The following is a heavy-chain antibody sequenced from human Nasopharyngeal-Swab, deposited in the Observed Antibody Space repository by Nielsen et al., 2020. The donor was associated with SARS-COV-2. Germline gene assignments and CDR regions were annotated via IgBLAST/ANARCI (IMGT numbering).Heavy chain of an antibody. V-gene: IGHV1-8*01. CDR3: ARGRGGWFGELFDY. J-gene: IGHJ4*02. Sequence: ASVKVSCKASGYTFTSYDINWARPAPGQGLEWLGWMNPNSGNTGYAQKFQGRVTMTRNTSISTAYMELSSLRSEDTAVYYCARGRGGWFGELFDYWGQGTLVTVSS. CDR2: MNPNSGNT. D-gene: IGHD3-10*01. CDR1: GYTFTSYD.